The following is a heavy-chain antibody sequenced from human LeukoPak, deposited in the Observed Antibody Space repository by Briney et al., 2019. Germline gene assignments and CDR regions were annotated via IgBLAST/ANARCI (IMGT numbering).Heavy chain of an antibody. CDR2: IYSGGST. J-gene: IGHJ3*02. Sequence: PGGSPRISCAASGFTVSSNYMSWVRQAPGKGLEWVSVIYSGGSTYYADSVKGRFTISRDNSKNTLYLQMNSLRAEDTAVYYCARVFRDADAFDIWGQGTMVTVSS. D-gene: IGHD5-24*01. V-gene: IGHV3-53*01. CDR3: ARVFRDADAFDI. CDR1: GFTVSSNY.